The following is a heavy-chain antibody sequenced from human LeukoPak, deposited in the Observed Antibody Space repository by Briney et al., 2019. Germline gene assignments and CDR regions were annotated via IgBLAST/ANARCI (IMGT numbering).Heavy chain of an antibody. V-gene: IGHV3-23*01. Sequence: GGSLRLSCAASGFTFSIYGMGWVRQAPGKGLEWVSSISDNGGNTYYADSAKGQFTISRDNSKNTLYLQMNSLRAEDTAVYYCAKEGSGSWYGYYYYYMDVWGKGTTVTISS. CDR1: GFTFSIYG. D-gene: IGHD6-13*01. J-gene: IGHJ6*03. CDR2: ISDNGGNT. CDR3: AKEGSGSWYGYYYYYMDV.